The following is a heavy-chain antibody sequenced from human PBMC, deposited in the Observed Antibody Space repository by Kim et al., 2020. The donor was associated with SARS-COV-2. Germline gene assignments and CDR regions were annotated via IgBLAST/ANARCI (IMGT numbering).Heavy chain of an antibody. CDR1: GFTFSHAW. V-gene: IGHV3-15*01. D-gene: IGHD5-12*01. J-gene: IGHJ4*02. Sequence: GGSLRLSCAASGFTFSHAWMSWVRQAPGKGLEWVGRIKSKTDGGTTDYAAPVKGRFTISRDDSKNTLYLQMNSLKTEDTAVYYCSTGGDSGYDLDYWGQGTLVTVSS. CDR2: IKSKTDGGTT. CDR3: STGGDSGYDLDY.